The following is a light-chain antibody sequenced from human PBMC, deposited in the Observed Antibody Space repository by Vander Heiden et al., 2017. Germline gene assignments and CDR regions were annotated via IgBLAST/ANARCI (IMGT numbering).Light chain of an antibody. J-gene: IGLJ2*01. Sequence: QSALTQPRPVSGSPGQSVTISCTGTSSDVGGYNYVSWYQQHPSKAPKLMIYDVSKRPSGVPDRFSGSKSGNTASLTISGLQAEDEADYYCCSYAGSYTHVVFGGGTKLTVL. V-gene: IGLV2-11*01. CDR2: DVS. CDR3: CSYAGSYTHVV. CDR1: SSDVGGYNY.